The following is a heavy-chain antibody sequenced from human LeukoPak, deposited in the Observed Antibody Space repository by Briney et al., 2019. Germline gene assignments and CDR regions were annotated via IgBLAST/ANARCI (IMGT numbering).Heavy chain of an antibody. Sequence: GGSLRLSCAASGFTFDDYAMHWVRQAPGKGLEWVSGISWNSGSIGYADSVKGRFTISRDNAKNSLYLQMNSLRAEDMALYYCAKGSLDYANSPQPFDYWGQGTLVTVSS. CDR1: GFTFDDYA. D-gene: IGHD4-17*01. V-gene: IGHV3-9*03. CDR3: AKGSLDYANSPQPFDY. J-gene: IGHJ4*02. CDR2: ISWNSGSI.